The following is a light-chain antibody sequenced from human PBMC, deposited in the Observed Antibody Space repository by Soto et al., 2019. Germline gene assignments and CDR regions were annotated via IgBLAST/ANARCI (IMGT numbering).Light chain of an antibody. CDR1: SSDVGGYNY. Sequence: QSALTQPASVSGSPGQSITISCTGTSSDVGGYNYVSWYQQHPGKAPKLMIYDVSNRPSGVSNRFSGSKSDNTASLAISGLQAEDAADSYCSSYTSTSAVVFGGGTKLTVL. V-gene: IGLV2-14*01. CDR3: SSYTSTSAVV. CDR2: DVS. J-gene: IGLJ2*01.